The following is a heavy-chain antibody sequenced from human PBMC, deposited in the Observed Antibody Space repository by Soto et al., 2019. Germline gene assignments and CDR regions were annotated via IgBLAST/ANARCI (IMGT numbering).Heavy chain of an antibody. V-gene: IGHV4-61*01. CDR3: ARSPGGIWDV. J-gene: IGHJ6*02. CDR1: GGSVSSGNYY. CDR2: IYYSGST. Sequence: QVQLQEAGPGLVKPSETVSLTCTVSGGSVSSGNYYWSWIRQSPGKVLDWIGYIYYSGSTDYNPSLKSPGTMSVAASTTQCSLQLSSVTAADTAVYYCARSPGGIWDVWCQGTTVTVSS. D-gene: IGHD3-16*01.